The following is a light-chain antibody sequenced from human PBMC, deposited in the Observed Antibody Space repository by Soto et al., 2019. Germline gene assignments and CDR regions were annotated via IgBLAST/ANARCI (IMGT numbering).Light chain of an antibody. CDR2: DAS. Sequence: EIVLTQSPATLSLSPGERATLSCRASQSVSSYLAWYQQKPGQAPRLLIYDASNRATGIPARFSGSGSGTDFTLTISSLEPEDFAVYYCQQRSNWATFGQGTRLEN. CDR1: QSVSSY. CDR3: QQRSNWAT. J-gene: IGKJ5*01. V-gene: IGKV3-11*01.